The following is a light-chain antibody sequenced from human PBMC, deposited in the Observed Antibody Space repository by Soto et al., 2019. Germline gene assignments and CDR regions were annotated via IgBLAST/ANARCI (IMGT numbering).Light chain of an antibody. V-gene: IGKV1-5*01. CDR2: DAS. Sequence: DIHLTQSPSTLSAFVGDRVTISCRARQSISGRLAWYQQKAGRAPNLLIYDASTLETGVPLRFSGSGSGTEFTLTISSLQPDDFATYYCQQYNSLWTFGQGTKVEIK. J-gene: IGKJ1*01. CDR1: QSISGR. CDR3: QQYNSLWT.